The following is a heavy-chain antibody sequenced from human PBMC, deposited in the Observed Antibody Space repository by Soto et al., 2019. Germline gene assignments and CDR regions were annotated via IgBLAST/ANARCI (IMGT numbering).Heavy chain of an antibody. CDR1: GGPISSGGYY. J-gene: IGHJ2*01. CDR2: IYYSGST. D-gene: IGHD3-3*01. CDR3: ARPVNDFWSGYYERDWYFEL. Sequence: QVQLQESGPGLVKPSQTLSLTCTVSGGPISSGGYYWSWIRQHPGKGLEWIWYIYYSGSTYYNASLNSPESISVSTSKIPFYLKVQSVTATDPAVYYCARPVNDFWSGYYERDWYFELWGGGTLVTVSS. V-gene: IGHV4-31*01.